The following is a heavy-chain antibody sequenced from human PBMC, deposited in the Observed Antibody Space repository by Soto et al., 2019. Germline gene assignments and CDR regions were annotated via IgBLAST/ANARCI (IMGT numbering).Heavy chain of an antibody. Sequence: SETLSLTCRVSGAYISDFSWSWIRQPAGKGLEWIGRITINGNSQKNPSFKSRVTMSIDTSRNHFSLNLQSATAADTALYYCARETGQNWTYAAHSGPHTRVTVSS. CDR2: ITINGNS. J-gene: IGHJ1*01. CDR3: ARETGQNWTYAAH. V-gene: IGHV4-4*07. D-gene: IGHD1-7*01. CDR1: GAYISDFS.